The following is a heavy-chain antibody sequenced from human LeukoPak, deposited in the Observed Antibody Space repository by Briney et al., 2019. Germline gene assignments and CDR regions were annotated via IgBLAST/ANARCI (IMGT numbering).Heavy chain of an antibody. Sequence: SETLSLTCTVAGVSVTNYQWDWIRQPPGQGLEWIGYTQSDGITDYNPSLKSRVLISKDTSKNQISLRLSSVTAADTALYYCSARSATVPHEPCHLWGQETMVTVSS. CDR2: TQSDGIT. CDR1: GVSVTNYQ. J-gene: IGHJ3*01. V-gene: IGHV4-4*08. D-gene: IGHD4-11*01. CDR3: SARSATVPHEPCHL.